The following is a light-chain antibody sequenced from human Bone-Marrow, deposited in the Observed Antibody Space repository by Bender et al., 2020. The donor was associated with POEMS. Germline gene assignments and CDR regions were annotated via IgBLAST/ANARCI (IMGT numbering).Light chain of an antibody. V-gene: IGLV2-23*02. J-gene: IGLJ2*01. CDR2: QVT. CDR3: CSYAGSGTYV. Sequence: QSALTQPASVSGSPGQSITISCTGTSSDVGGYDFVSWYQQHPGEAPKLIIYQVTIRPSGVSNRFSGSKSGNTASLTISGLQAEDEATFYCCSYAGSGTYVFGGGTKLTVL. CDR1: SSDVGGYDF.